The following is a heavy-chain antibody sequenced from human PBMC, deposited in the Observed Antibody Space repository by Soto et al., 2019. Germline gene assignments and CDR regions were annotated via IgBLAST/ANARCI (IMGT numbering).Heavy chain of an antibody. V-gene: IGHV3-9*01. CDR2: ISWNSGSI. J-gene: IGHJ3*02. Sequence: EVQLVESGGGLVQPGRSLRLSCAASGFTFDDYAMHWVRQAPGKGLEWVSGISWNSGSIGYADSVKGRFTISRDNAKNSLYLEMKRLRGEDTALYYCGKGYLRGGSCYSDAFDIWGQGTMVTVSS. D-gene: IGHD2-15*01. CDR3: GKGYLRGGSCYSDAFDI. CDR1: GFTFDDYA.